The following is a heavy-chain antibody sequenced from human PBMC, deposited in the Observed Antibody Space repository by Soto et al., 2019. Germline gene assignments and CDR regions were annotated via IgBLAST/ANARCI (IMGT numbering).Heavy chain of an antibody. J-gene: IGHJ4*02. V-gene: IGHV1-18*01. CDR1: GYSFPSYG. CDR2: ISAYNGNT. CDR3: ARDVARDRQYSASDSGLEF. D-gene: IGHD5-12*01. Sequence: ASVKVSFKASGYSFPSYGFTWVRQAPGQGLEWMGWISAYNGNTDYAQKRQGRVTLTTDTSTTTGYMELRGLTSDDTAIYYCARDVARDRQYSASDSGLEFWGQGTLVTVSS.